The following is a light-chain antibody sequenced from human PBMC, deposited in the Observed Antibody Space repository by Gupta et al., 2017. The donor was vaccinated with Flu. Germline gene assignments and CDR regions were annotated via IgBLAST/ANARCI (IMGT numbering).Light chain of an antibody. Sequence: AHLSVSPGERATLSCRASQSVSSNLAWYQQKPGQAPRLLIYGASTRATGIPARFSGSGSGTEFTLTISSLQSEDFAVYYCQQYNNWPPFTFGQGTKLEIK. CDR2: GAS. V-gene: IGKV3-15*01. J-gene: IGKJ2*01. CDR3: QQYNNWPPFT. CDR1: QSVSSN.